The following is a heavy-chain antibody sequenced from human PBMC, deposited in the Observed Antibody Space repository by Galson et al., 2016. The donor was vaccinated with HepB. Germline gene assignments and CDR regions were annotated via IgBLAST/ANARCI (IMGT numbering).Heavy chain of an antibody. J-gene: IGHJ4*02. CDR1: GFTFSIYA. V-gene: IGHV3-64*01. CDR2: ISTNGGST. Sequence: SLRLSCAASGFTFSIYAMHWVRQAPGKGLEYVSAISTNGGSTYYANSVKGRFTISRDNSKNTLYLQMGSLRPEGMAVYYCARHSNSAFDYWGQGTLVTVSS. CDR3: ARHSNSAFDY. D-gene: IGHD6-6*01.